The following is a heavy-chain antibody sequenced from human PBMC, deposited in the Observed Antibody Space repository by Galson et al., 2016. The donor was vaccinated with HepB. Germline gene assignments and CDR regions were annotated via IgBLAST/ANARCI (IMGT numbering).Heavy chain of an antibody. Sequence: SLRLSCAASGFIFNNFAMTWVRQAPGKGLEWVSTISGGDTSTYYADSVKGRFTTSSDSSSNMVYLQMSSLRAEDTAVYYCVRGSGYFDYWGQGALVTVSS. CDR1: GFIFNNFA. CDR2: ISGGDTST. J-gene: IGHJ4*02. CDR3: VRGSGYFDY. V-gene: IGHV3-23*01. D-gene: IGHD2-15*01.